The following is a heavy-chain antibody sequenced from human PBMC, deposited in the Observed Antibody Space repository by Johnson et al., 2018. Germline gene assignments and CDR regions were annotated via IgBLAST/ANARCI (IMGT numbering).Heavy chain of an antibody. D-gene: IGHD2-8*01. V-gene: IGHV3-21*01. J-gene: IGHJ3*02. CDR1: GFTFSSYS. CDR3: AREPHMGRGGGMHGFEI. Sequence: LVQSGGGLVKPGGSLRLSCAASGFTFSSYSMNWVRQAPGKGLEWVSSISSSSSYIYYAASMKGRFTISRDNAKNALYLQMNSLGAEDTAVYYGAREPHMGRGGGMHGFEIWGQGTMVTVSS. CDR2: ISSSSSYI.